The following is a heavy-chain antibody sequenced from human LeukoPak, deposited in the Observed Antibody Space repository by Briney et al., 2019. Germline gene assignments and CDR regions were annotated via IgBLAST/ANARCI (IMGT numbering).Heavy chain of an antibody. CDR2: ISWNGGST. J-gene: IGHJ3*02. D-gene: IGHD2-15*01. CDR3: ARIVDPSIGALDI. Sequence: GGSLRLSCAASGFTFDDYGMSWVRQGPGKGLEWVSDISWNGGSTAYEDSVKGRFTISRDNAKNSLYLQMNSLRAEDTALYHCARIVDPSIGALDIWGQGTMVTVSS. CDR1: GFTFDDYG. V-gene: IGHV3-20*01.